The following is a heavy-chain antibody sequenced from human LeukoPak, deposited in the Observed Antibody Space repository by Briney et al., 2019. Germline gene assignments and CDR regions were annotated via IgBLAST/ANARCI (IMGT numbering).Heavy chain of an antibody. Sequence: GGSLRLSCAASGFTFSSYAMSWVRQAPGKGLEWVSAISGSGGSTYYADSAKGRFTISRDNSKNTLYLQMNSLRAEDTAVYYCAKDLYGYVSNWFDPWGQGTLVTVSS. J-gene: IGHJ5*02. V-gene: IGHV3-23*01. CDR1: GFTFSSYA. CDR3: AKDLYGYVSNWFDP. CDR2: ISGSGGST. D-gene: IGHD5-12*01.